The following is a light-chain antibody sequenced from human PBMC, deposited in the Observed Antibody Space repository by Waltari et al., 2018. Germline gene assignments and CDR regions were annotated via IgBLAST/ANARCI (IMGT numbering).Light chain of an antibody. J-gene: IGLJ2*01. Sequence: SYELPQPPPVSVSPGQTARLTCAGTAVSTIYVFWYQQKPGQAPVMVMYKDSERPSGIPERFSGSNSGTTVTLTISGVQAEDEGDYYCQSADSSETYEVLFGGGTKLTVL. CDR1: AVSTIY. CDR3: QSADSSETYEVL. CDR2: KDS. V-gene: IGLV3-25*03.